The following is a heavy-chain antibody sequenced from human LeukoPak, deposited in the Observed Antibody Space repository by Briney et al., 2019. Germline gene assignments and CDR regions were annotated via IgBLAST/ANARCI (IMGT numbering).Heavy chain of an antibody. CDR3: ARDGPYDSSGYFGFYDY. Sequence: GGSLRLSCAASGFTVSSNYMSWVRQAPGKGLECVSVIYTGGSTYYAVSVKGRFTISRDNSKNTLYLQMNSLRAEDTAVYYCARDGPYDSSGYFGFYDYWGQGTLVTVSS. D-gene: IGHD3-22*01. V-gene: IGHV3-53*01. CDR2: IYTGGST. J-gene: IGHJ4*02. CDR1: GFTVSSNY.